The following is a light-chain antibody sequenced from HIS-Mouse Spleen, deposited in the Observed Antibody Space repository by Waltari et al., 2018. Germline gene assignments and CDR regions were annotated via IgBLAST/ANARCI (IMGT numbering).Light chain of an antibody. J-gene: IGLJ2*01. CDR1: KSGDKY. Sequence: SYELTQPPSVSVSPGQTASIPCPGDKSGDKYACWYQQKPGQSPVLVIYQDSKRPPGIPERFSGSNSGNTATLTISGTQAMDEADYYCQAWDSSTVVFGGGTKLTVL. CDR3: QAWDSSTVV. V-gene: IGLV3-1*01. CDR2: QDS.